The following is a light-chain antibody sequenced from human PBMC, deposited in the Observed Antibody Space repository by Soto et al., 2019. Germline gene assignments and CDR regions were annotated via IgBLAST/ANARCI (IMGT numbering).Light chain of an antibody. J-gene: IGLJ1*01. Sequence: QSALTQPASVSASPGQSITISCTGTSSDVGAYNYVSWYQQHPGKAPKLMIYEVTNRPSGVSNCFSGSKSGNTASLTISGLQAEDEADYYCTSYTRSSTYVFGTGTKVTVL. V-gene: IGLV2-14*01. CDR3: TSYTRSSTYV. CDR1: SSDVGAYNY. CDR2: EVT.